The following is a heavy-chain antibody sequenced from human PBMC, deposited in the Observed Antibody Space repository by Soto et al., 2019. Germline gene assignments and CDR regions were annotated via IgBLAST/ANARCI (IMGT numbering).Heavy chain of an antibody. CDR3: ARDVLGGDSSGYYYYYYGMDV. D-gene: IGHD3-22*01. Sequence: GGSLRLSCAASGFTFSSYSMNWVRQAPGKGLEWVSSISSSSSYIYYADSVKGRFTISRDNAKNSLYLQMNSLRAEDTAVYYCARDVLGGDSSGYYYYYYGMDVWGQGTTVTVSS. J-gene: IGHJ6*02. CDR1: GFTFSSYS. CDR2: ISSSSSYI. V-gene: IGHV3-21*01.